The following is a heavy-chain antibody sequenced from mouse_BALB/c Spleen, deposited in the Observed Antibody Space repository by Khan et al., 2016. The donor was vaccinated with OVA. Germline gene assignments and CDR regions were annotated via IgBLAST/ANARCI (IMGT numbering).Heavy chain of an antibody. CDR1: GYTFTTYG. Sequence: QIQLVQSGAELAKPGASVKMSCKASGYTFTTYGMHWVKQRPGQGLEWIGYINPTSGNTDYNDKFKDRATLSADKSSSTAYMQLNSLTSEDSAVYYCTRDRIDYWGQGTTLTVSS. J-gene: IGHJ2*01. CDR2: INPTSGNT. CDR3: TRDRIDY. V-gene: IGHV1-4*01.